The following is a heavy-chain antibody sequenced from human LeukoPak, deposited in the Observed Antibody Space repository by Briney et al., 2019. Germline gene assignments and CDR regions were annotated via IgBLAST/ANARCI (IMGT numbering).Heavy chain of an antibody. CDR2: INHSGST. CDR1: GGSFSGYY. V-gene: IGHV4-34*01. Sequence: SETLSLTCTVYGGSFSGYYWSWIRQPPGKGLEWIGEINHSGSTNYNPSLKSRVTISVDTSKNQFSLKLSSVTAADTAVYYCARGGRIAAAGTGYFDYWGQGTLVTVSS. J-gene: IGHJ4*02. D-gene: IGHD6-13*01. CDR3: ARGGRIAAAGTGYFDY.